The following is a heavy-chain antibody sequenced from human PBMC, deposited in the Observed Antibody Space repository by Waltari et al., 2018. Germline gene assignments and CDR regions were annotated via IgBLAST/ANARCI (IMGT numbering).Heavy chain of an antibody. Sequence: QVQLVQSGAEVKKPGASVKVSCKASGYTFTSYDINWVRPATGQGLEGMGWRNPNSGNTGYAQKFQGRVTMTRNTSISTAYMELSSLRSEDTAVYYCARGLIAAAGFDAFDIWGQGTMVTVSS. CDR1: GYTFTSYD. CDR2: RNPNSGNT. CDR3: ARGLIAAAGFDAFDI. V-gene: IGHV1-8*01. J-gene: IGHJ3*02. D-gene: IGHD6-13*01.